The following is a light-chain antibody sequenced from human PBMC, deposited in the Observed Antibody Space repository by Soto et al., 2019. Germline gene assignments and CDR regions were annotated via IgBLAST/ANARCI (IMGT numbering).Light chain of an antibody. CDR2: DAS. CDR3: QPSTSYSWT. V-gene: IGKV1-5*01. CDR1: QSINSW. J-gene: IGKJ1*01. Sequence: DVQVTQSPSTLSSSVGDRGTITGRASQSINSWLAWYQQKPGEAPQILIYDASTLKSGVPSRFSASGSGTEITLIISSLQPDDFATYYCQPSTSYSWTFGQGTKVDIK.